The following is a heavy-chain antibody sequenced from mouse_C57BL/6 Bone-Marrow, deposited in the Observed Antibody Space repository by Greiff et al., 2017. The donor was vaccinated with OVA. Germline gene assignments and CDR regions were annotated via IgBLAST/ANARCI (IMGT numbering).Heavy chain of an antibody. CDR2: IDPSDSYT. CDR3: ARWDYDYDYDV. V-gene: IGHV1-69*01. Sequence: VQLQQPGAELVMPGASVKLSCKASGYTFTSYWMHWVKQRPGQGLEWIGEIDPSDSYTNYNQKFKGKSTLTVDKSSSTAYMQLSSLTSEDSAVDYCARWDYDYDYDVWGTGTTVTVSS. D-gene: IGHD2-4*01. CDR1: GYTFTSYW. J-gene: IGHJ1*03.